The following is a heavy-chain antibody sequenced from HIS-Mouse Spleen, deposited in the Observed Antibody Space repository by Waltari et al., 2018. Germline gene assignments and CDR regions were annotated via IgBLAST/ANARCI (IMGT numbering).Heavy chain of an antibody. V-gene: IGHV3-30*18. CDR3: AKDTSGSYSDY. CDR1: GFTFSSYG. D-gene: IGHD1-26*01. CDR2: ISYDGSNK. J-gene: IGHJ4*02. Sequence: QVQLVESGGGVVQPGRSLRLACAASGFTFSSYGMHWVRQAPGKGLEWVAVISYDGSNKYYAYSVKGRFTSSRDNSKNTLYLQMNSLRAEDTAVYYCAKDTSGSYSDYWGQGTLVTVSS.